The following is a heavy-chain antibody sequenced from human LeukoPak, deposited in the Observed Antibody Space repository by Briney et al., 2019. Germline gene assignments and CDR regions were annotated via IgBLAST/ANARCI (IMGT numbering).Heavy chain of an antibody. CDR1: GFTFSSYA. CDR2: ISYDGSNK. Sequence: GGSLRLSCAASGFTFSSYAMHWVRQAPGKGLEWVAVISYDGSNKYYADSVKGRFTISRDNSKNTLYLQMNSLKTEDIAVYYCATDVETGMVTGIDFWGQGTLVTVSS. D-gene: IGHD5-18*01. CDR3: ATDVETGMVTGIDF. V-gene: IGHV3-30-3*01. J-gene: IGHJ4*02.